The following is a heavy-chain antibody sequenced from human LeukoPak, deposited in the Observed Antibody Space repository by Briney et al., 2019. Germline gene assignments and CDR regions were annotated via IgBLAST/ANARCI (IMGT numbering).Heavy chain of an antibody. V-gene: IGHV3-66*01. Sequence: PGGSLRLSCATSGFTVSTNYMSWVRQAPGKGLEWVSIIYAGGSTYYADSVKGRFTISRDNLKNIVYLQMNSLRAEDTAVYYCARAAPFEGMSFDFWGQGTMVTVSS. CDR2: IYAGGST. J-gene: IGHJ3*01. CDR3: ARAAPFEGMSFDF. CDR1: GFTVSTNY. D-gene: IGHD3-3*02.